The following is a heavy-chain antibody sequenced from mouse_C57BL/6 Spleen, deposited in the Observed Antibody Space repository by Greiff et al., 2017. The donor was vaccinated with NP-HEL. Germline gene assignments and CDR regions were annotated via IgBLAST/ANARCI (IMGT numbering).Heavy chain of an antibody. V-gene: IGHV2-2*01. D-gene: IGHD1-1*01. Sequence: VQLQQSGPGLVQPSQSLSITCTVSGFSLTSYGVHWVRQSPGKGLEWLGVIWSGGSTDYNAAFISRLSISKDNSKSQVFFKMNSLQADDTAIYYCASSSEYYGSSWYFDVWGTGTTVTVSS. CDR3: ASSSEYYGSSWYFDV. CDR2: IWSGGST. CDR1: GFSLTSYG. J-gene: IGHJ1*03.